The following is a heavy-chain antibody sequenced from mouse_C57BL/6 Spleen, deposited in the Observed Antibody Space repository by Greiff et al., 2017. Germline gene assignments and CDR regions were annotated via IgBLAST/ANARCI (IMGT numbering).Heavy chain of an antibody. CDR2: INYDGSST. J-gene: IGHJ4*01. CDR1: GFTFSDYY. V-gene: IGHV5-16*01. D-gene: IGHD3-2*02. Sequence: EVQLQESEGGLVQPGSSMKLSCTASGFTFSDYYMAWVRQVPEKGLEWVANINYDGSSTYYLDSLKSRFIISRDNAKNILYLQMSSLKSEDTATYYCARDQGTPYYAMDYWGQGTSVTVSS. CDR3: ARDQGTPYYAMDY.